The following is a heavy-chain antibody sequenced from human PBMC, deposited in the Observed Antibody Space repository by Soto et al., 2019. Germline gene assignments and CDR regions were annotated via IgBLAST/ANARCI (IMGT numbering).Heavy chain of an antibody. CDR2: INPNSGGT. CDR3: ARSIAAAGLYYYYYYMDV. Sequence: QVQLVQSGAEVKKPGASVKVSCKASGYTFTGYYMHWVRQAPGQGLEWMGWINPNSGGTNYAQKFQGWVTMTRDTSISTAYMELSRLRSDDTAVYYCARSIAAAGLYYYYYYMDVWGKGTTVTVSS. J-gene: IGHJ6*03. V-gene: IGHV1-2*04. CDR1: GYTFTGYY. D-gene: IGHD6-13*01.